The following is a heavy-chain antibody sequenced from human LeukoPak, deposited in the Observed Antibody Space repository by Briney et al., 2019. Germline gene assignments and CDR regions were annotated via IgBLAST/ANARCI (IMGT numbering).Heavy chain of an antibody. CDR2: IYYSGST. J-gene: IGHJ4*02. CDR1: GGSISSSSYY. D-gene: IGHD4-17*01. Sequence: SETLSLTCTVSGGSISSSSYYWVWIRPPPGKGLVGIGSIYYSGSTYYNPSLKIRVSITVDTSKSRSSLKLSSVTATDTAVYYCVRRQAYGIFDYWGEGTLVTVSS. V-gene: IGHV4-39*01. CDR3: VRRQAYGIFDY.